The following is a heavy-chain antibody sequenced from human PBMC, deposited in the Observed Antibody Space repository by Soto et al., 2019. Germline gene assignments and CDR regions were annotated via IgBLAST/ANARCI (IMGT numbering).Heavy chain of an antibody. Sequence: GGSLRLSCAASGFTVGSKYRSWVRQAPGKGLEWVSVIYSGGNTYYADSVEGRFTISRDNSKNTLYLQMNSLRAEDTAVYYCARDTRLTETTSHYYYGMDVWGQGTTVTVSS. CDR3: ARDTRLTETTSHYYYGMDV. J-gene: IGHJ6*02. CDR2: IYSGGNT. D-gene: IGHD1-7*01. V-gene: IGHV3-53*01. CDR1: GFTVGSKY.